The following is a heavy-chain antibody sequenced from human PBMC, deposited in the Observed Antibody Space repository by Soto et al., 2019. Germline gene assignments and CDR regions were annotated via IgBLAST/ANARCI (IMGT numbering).Heavy chain of an antibody. CDR3: ARDRVGATFGVGANAFDI. Sequence: SVKVSCKASGGTFSSYAISWVRQAPGQGLEWMGGIIPIFGTANYAQKFQGRVTITADESTSTAYMELSSLRSEDTAVYYCARDRVGATFGVGANAFDIWGQGTMVTVSS. D-gene: IGHD1-26*01. V-gene: IGHV1-69*13. CDR1: GGTFSSYA. CDR2: IIPIFGTA. J-gene: IGHJ3*02.